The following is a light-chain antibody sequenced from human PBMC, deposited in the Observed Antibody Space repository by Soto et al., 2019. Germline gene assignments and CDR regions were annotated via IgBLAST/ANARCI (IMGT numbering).Light chain of an antibody. Sequence: DIQMTQSPSTLSASVGDRVTITCRASQSISSWLAWYQQRPGKAPKLLIYKASSLESGVPSRFSGSGSGTEFTLTISSLQPDDFATYYCQQYSSYWTFGQRTKVEIK. CDR1: QSISSW. V-gene: IGKV1-5*03. J-gene: IGKJ1*01. CDR2: KAS. CDR3: QQYSSYWT.